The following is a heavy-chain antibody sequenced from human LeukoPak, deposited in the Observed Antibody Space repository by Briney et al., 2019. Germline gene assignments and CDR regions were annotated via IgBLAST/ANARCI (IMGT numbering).Heavy chain of an antibody. CDR2: ISAYNGNT. D-gene: IGHD4-17*01. Sequence: ASVKVSCKASGYTFTSYGISWVRQAPGQGLEWMGWISAYNGNTNYAQKLQGRVTMTRDMSTSTVYMELSSLRSEDTAVYYCARVYSRRATVTFLFGRKHPYYYYYYMDVWGKGTTVTISS. CDR1: GYTFTSYG. CDR3: ARVYSRRATVTFLFGRKHPYYYYYYMDV. J-gene: IGHJ6*03. V-gene: IGHV1-18*01.